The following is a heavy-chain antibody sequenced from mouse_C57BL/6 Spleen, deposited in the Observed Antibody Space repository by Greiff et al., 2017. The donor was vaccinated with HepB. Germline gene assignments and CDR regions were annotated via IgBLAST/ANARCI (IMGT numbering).Heavy chain of an antibody. CDR1: GYTFTSYW. D-gene: IGHD1-1*01. CDR3: ARKDGSPFAY. V-gene: IGHV1-50*01. J-gene: IGHJ3*01. Sequence: QVQLQQPGAELVKPGASVKLSCKASGYTFTSYWMQWVKQRPGQGLEWIGEIDPSDSYTNYNQKFKGKATLTVDTSSSTAYMQRSSLTSEDSAVYYCARKDGSPFAYWGQGTLVTVSA. CDR2: IDPSDSYT.